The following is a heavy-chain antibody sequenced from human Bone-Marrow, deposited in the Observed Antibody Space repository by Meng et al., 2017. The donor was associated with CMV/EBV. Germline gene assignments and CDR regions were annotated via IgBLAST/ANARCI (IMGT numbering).Heavy chain of an antibody. J-gene: IGHJ4*02. Sequence: ESLKISCTVSGGSISSSSYYWGWIRQPPGKGLEWIGSIYYSGSTYYNPSLKSRVTISVDTSKNQFSLKLSSVTAADTAIYYCARATGSFGDYAYWGQGILVTVSS. CDR2: IYYSGST. CDR1: GGSISSSSYY. V-gene: IGHV4-39*01. CDR3: ARATGSFGDYAY. D-gene: IGHD4-17*01.